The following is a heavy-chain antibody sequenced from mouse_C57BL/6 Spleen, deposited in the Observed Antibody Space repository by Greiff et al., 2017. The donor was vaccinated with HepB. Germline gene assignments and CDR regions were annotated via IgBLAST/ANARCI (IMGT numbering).Heavy chain of an antibody. CDR3: AIVELGVFAWFAY. D-gene: IGHD4-1*01. J-gene: IGHJ3*01. CDR2: IHPSDSDT. Sequence: QVQLKQPGAELVKPGASVKVSCKASGYTFTSYWMHWVKQRPGQGLEWIGRIHPSDSDTNYNQKFKGKATLTVDKSSSTAYMQLSSLTSEDSAVYYCAIVELGVFAWFAYWGQGTLVTVSA. V-gene: IGHV1-74*01. CDR1: GYTFTSYW.